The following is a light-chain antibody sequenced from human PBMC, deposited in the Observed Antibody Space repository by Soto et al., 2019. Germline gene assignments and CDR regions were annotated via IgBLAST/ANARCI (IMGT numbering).Light chain of an antibody. V-gene: IGKV3-15*01. CDR2: GAS. J-gene: IGKJ4*01. CDR1: QGIGST. Sequence: TQSPSSLSASVGDRATLSCRASQGIGSTLAWYQQKPGQTPRLLIYGASTRATGVPARFSGSGSGTEFTLTINSLQSEDFAVYYCQRYNNWPLTFGGGTKVDIK. CDR3: QRYNNWPLT.